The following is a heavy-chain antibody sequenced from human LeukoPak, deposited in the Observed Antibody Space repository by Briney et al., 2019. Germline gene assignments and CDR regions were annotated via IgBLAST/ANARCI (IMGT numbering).Heavy chain of an antibody. D-gene: IGHD3-3*02. CDR1: GGTFSSYA. J-gene: IGHJ6*03. V-gene: IGHV1-69*06. CDR3: ERAFYPGYYSYMAG. CDR2: IIPIFGTA. Sequence: SVTVSFKASGGTFSSYAISWVRQAPGQGLEWMGGIIPIFGTANYAQKFQGRVTITADKSTSTAYMELSSLRSEDTAVYYCERAFYPGYYSYMAGRGKGTTVTVSS.